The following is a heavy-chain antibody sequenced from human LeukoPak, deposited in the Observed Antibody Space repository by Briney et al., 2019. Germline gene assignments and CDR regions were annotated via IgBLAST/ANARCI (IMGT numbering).Heavy chain of an antibody. J-gene: IGHJ4*02. D-gene: IGHD6-6*01. CDR1: GGSVSTNSAA. Sequence: SQTLSLTCAISGGSVSTNSAAWNWIRQSPSRGLEWLGSTYYRSKWYNDYAVSVKSRITIKPDTSKNQFSLQLNSVTPEDTAVCYCARTGNLVPRVFDYWGQGTLVTVSS. V-gene: IGHV6-1*01. CDR2: TYYRSKWYN. CDR3: ARTGNLVPRVFDY.